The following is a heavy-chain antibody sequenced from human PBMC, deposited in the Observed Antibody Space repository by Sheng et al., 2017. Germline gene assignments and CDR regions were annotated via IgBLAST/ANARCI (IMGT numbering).Heavy chain of an antibody. CDR3: AKDASGSSSSVGMDV. D-gene: IGHD6-6*01. CDR2: IWFDGNHQ. Sequence: QAQVAESGGTVVHVGLSLRLSCTATGFDFSNYGIHWVRQAPGKGLEWVAVIWFDGNHQSYAEAVKGRFTISRDNSKNTLYLQMNSLRAEDTATYYCAKDASGSSSSVGMDVWGQGTTVTVSS. CDR1: GFDFSNYG. V-gene: IGHV3-33*06. J-gene: IGHJ6*02.